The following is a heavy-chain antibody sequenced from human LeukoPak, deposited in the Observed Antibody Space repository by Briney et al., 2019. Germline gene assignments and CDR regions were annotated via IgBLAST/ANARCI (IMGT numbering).Heavy chain of an antibody. CDR2: IYSDNT. D-gene: IGHD4-17*01. J-gene: IGHJ4*02. CDR3: ARTGNIDDYGDRTHDY. CDR1: GFTVSSNS. V-gene: IGHV3-53*05. Sequence: GGSLRLSCTVSGFTVSSNSMSWVRQAPGKGLEWVSFIYSDNTHYSDSVKGRFTISRDNSKNTLYLQMNSLRSEDTAVYYCARTGNIDDYGDRTHDYWGQGTLVTVSS.